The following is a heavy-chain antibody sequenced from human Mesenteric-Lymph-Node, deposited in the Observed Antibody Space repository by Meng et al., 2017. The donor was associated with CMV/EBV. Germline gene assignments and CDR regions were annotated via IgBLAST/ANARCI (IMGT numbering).Heavy chain of an antibody. CDR3: ARVGIAAAGRGGNGFDP. V-gene: IGHV3-53*01. CDR1: GYIVRSTH. J-gene: IGHJ5*02. Sequence: SGYIVRSTHMGWVRQAPGTGLEWVSFIYSGSSTYYADSVKGRFTISRDMSKNTLHLQMNSLRAEDTAVYYCARVGIAAAGRGGNGFDPWGQGTLVTVSS. CDR2: IYSGSST. D-gene: IGHD6-13*01.